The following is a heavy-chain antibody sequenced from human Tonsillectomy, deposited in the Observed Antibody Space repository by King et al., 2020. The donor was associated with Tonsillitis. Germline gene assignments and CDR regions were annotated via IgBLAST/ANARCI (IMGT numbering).Heavy chain of an antibody. CDR1: GFTVSGNN. V-gene: IGHV3-66*01. Sequence: VQLVESGGGLVQPGGSLRLSCAASGFTVSGNNINWVRQAPGKGLECVSVIYSGGAANYADSVQGRFTISRDTSNNTFYLQMSSLRAEDTAVYYCARTPKSGSYGDYYGRDVWGRGTTVTGSS. J-gene: IGHJ6*02. CDR3: ARTPKSGSYGDYYGRDV. D-gene: IGHD3-10*01. CDR2: IYSGGAA.